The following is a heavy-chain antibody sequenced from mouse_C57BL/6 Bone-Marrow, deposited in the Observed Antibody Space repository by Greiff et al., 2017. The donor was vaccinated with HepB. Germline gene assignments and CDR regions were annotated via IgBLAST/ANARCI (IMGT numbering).Heavy chain of an antibody. CDR2: IWTGGGT. Sequence: VKLMESGPGLVAPSQSLSITCTVSGFSLTSYAISWVRQPPGKGLEWLGVIWTGGGTNYNSALKSRLSISKDNSKTQVFLKMNSLQTDDTAGYYCARKTPAEYYAMDYWGQGTSVTVSS. CDR1: GFSLTSYA. V-gene: IGHV2-9-1*01. CDR3: ARKTPAEYYAMDY. J-gene: IGHJ4*01.